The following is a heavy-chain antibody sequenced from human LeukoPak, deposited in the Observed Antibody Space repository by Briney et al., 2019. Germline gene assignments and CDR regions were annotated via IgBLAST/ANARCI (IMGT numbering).Heavy chain of an antibody. CDR3: ARERDGRFFDY. V-gene: IGHV3-23*01. CDR2: ISGSGGST. J-gene: IGHJ4*02. D-gene: IGHD5-24*01. Sequence: PGGSLRLSCAASGFTFSSYAMSWVRQAPGKGLEWVSAISGSGGSTYYADSGKGRFTISRDNAKNSLHLQMNTLRAEDTAVYYCARERDGRFFDYWGQGTLVTVSS. CDR1: GFTFSSYA.